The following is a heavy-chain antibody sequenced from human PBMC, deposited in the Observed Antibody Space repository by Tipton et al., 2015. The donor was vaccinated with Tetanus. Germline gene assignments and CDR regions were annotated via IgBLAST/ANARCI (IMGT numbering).Heavy chain of an antibody. CDR3: AREVAAPGTNWFDP. CDR2: IYNSGST. D-gene: IGHD6-13*01. CDR1: GGSISSGGYY. V-gene: IGHV4-31*02. J-gene: IGHJ5*02. Sequence: LRLSCTVSGGSISSGGYYWSWIRQHPGKGLEWIGDIYNSGSTYYNPSLKSRVTMSVDTSQNQFSLKLSSVTAADTAVYYCAREVAAPGTNWFDPWGQGTLVTVSS.